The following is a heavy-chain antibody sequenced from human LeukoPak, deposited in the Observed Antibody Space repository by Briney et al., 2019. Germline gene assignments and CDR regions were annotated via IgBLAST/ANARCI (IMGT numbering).Heavy chain of an antibody. CDR2: IYTSGST. Sequence: PSETLSLTCTVSGGSISSYYWSWIRQPAGKGLEWIGRIYTSGSTNYNPSLKSRVTMSVDTSKNQFSLKLSSVTAAGTAVYYCASSTGIAAAGTFDYWGQGTLVTVSS. J-gene: IGHJ4*02. CDR1: GGSISSYY. V-gene: IGHV4-4*07. CDR3: ASSTGIAAAGTFDY. D-gene: IGHD6-13*01.